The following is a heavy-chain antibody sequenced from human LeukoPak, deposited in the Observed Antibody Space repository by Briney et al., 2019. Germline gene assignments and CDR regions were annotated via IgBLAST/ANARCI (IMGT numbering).Heavy chain of an antibody. V-gene: IGHV3-74*01. CDR2: INSDGSIT. CDR1: GSTFSSYW. CDR3: ARVRATFSPHFDN. D-gene: IGHD5-12*01. Sequence: GSLRLSCAASGSTFSSYWMHWVRQAPGKGLMWVSRINSDGSITSYADSVKGRFTISRDNAKNTLHVQMNSLRAEDTAVYYCARVRATFSPHFDNWGQGTLVTVSS. J-gene: IGHJ4*02.